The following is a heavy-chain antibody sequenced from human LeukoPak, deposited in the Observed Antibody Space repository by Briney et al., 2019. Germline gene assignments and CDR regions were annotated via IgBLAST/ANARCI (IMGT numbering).Heavy chain of an antibody. J-gene: IGHJ4*02. CDR1: GYTFTSYG. CDR3: ARDPPQYSSGWSPDFDY. Sequence: ASVKVSCKASGYTFTSYGISWVRQAPGQGLEWMGWISAYNGNTNYAQKFQGRVTITADKSTSTAYMELSSLRSEETAVYYCARDPPQYSSGWSPDFDYWGQGTLVTVSS. D-gene: IGHD6-19*01. CDR2: ISAYNGNT. V-gene: IGHV1-18*01.